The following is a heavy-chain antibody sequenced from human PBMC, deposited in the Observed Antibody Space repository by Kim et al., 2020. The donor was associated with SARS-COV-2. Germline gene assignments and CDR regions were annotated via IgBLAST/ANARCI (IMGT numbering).Heavy chain of an antibody. D-gene: IGHD3-10*01. CDR3: ARESGHMVRGVRYYMDV. CDR1: GFTFSSYG. Sequence: GGSLRLSCAASGFTFSSYGMHWVRQAPGKGLEWVAVIWYDGSNKYYADSVKGRFTISRDNSKNTLYLQMNSLRAEDTAVYYCARESGHMVRGVRYYMDVWGKGTTVTVSS. V-gene: IGHV3-33*01. CDR2: IWYDGSNK. J-gene: IGHJ6*03.